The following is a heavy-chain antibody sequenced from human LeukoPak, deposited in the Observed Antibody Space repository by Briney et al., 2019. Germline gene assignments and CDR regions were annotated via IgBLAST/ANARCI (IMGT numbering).Heavy chain of an antibody. CDR1: GFSLSTSGVG. J-gene: IGHJ4*02. CDR2: IYSNDDK. CDR3: AHSVIVGSTLGYFDY. D-gene: IGHD1-26*01. Sequence: SGPTLVNPTQTLTLTCTFSGFSLSTSGVGVGWIRQPPGKALECLALIYSNDDKRYSPSLKTRLTITKDTSKNQVVLTMTNMDTVDTATYSCAHSVIVGSTLGYFDYWGQGTLVTVSS. V-gene: IGHV2-5*01.